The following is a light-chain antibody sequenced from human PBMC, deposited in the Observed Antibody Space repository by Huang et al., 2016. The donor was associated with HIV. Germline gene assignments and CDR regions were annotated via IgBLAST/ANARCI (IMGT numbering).Light chain of an antibody. Sequence: DIQMTQSSATLSASVGDRVTIACRASQSISTWLAWYQQKPGRAPNLLIYEASTLESGGPSRFSGGGSGTDFTLTISSLQPDDFATYYCQQYNSFPWTFGQGTKVEV. CDR2: EAS. V-gene: IGKV1-5*03. J-gene: IGKJ1*01. CDR3: QQYNSFPWT. CDR1: QSISTW.